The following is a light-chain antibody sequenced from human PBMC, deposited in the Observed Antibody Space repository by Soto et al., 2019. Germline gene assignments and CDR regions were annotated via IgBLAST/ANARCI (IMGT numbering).Light chain of an antibody. CDR2: GAS. V-gene: IGKV3-15*01. CDR1: QSVSSS. J-gene: IGKJ5*01. Sequence: EIVLTLSPATLSGSPAEGATRSFRASQSVSSSLGWYQQKPGQAPRLLIYGASTRAIGIPARFSGSGSGTEFTLTISSLQSEDFAVYYCQQRSTWPQITFGHGTRLEIK. CDR3: QQRSTWPQIT.